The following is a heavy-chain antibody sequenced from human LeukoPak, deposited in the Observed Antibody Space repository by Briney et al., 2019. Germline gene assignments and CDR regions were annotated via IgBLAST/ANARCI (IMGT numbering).Heavy chain of an antibody. CDR1: GYTFTNHG. J-gene: IGHJ4*02. CDR3: ARQRMAAGEPSGDYFDY. V-gene: IGHV1-18*01. D-gene: IGHD6-13*01. CDR2: ISDYNGNT. Sequence: ASVRVSCKASGYTFTNHGISWVRQAPGQGLEWMGWISDYNGNTNYAQNLQGRLTMSTDTSTSTAYMELRRLNSDDTAVYYCARQRMAAGEPSGDYFDYWGQGTLVTVSS.